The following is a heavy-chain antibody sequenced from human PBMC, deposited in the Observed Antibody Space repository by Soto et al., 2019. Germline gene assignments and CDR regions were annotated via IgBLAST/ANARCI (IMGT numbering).Heavy chain of an antibody. CDR3: ARDILGFGYTYADV. CDR1: GGTFSNYA. D-gene: IGHD3-10*01. V-gene: IGHV1-69*12. CDR2: IIPIDATV. Sequence: QVQLVQSGAEVKKPGSSVKVSCKASGGTFSNYALISWVRQAPGQGLEWMGGIIPIDATVNYAQKFQGRIXXTADESTTTAYMDLGSLRSEDSAVYYCARDILGFGYTYADVWGQGTTVTVSS. J-gene: IGHJ6*01.